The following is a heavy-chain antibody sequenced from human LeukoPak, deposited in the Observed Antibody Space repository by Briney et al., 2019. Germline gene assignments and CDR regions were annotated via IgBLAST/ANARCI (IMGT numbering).Heavy chain of an antibody. CDR1: GFAFSSYY. D-gene: IGHD2-21*01. J-gene: IGHJ5*02. CDR2: INHDSNYI. Sequence: PGRSLRLSCAASGFAFSSYYMNWVRQAPGKGLEWVSSINHDSNYIYYADSLKGRFTISRDNAKNSLYLQLNSLRAEDTAVYYCARGGLVGGFDPWGQGTLVTVSS. V-gene: IGHV3-21*01. CDR3: ARGGLVGGFDP.